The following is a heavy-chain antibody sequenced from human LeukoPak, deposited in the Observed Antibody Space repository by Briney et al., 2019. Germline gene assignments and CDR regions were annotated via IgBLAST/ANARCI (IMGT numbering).Heavy chain of an antibody. CDR2: IYYTGIA. D-gene: IGHD2-21*02. V-gene: IGHV4-39*01. Sequence: SETLSLTCTVSDGSITRSSYYWGWIRQTPGEGLDWIGSIYYTGIAYYNPSLQGRVTMSVGTSKNQFSLKLNSVTVADTAVYYCARLRVTTGFDYWDQGIPVTVSS. J-gene: IGHJ4*02. CDR3: ARLRVTTGFDY. CDR1: DGSITRSSYY.